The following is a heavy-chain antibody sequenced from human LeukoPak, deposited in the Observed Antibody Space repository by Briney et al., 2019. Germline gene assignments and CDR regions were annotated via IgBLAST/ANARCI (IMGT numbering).Heavy chain of an antibody. Sequence: PSETLSLTCTVSGGSISSSSYYWGWIRQPPGKGLEWIGSIFYSGNTYYNPSLKSRVTISVDTSKTQFSLKLSSVTAADTAVYHCARESMTTVTRWYYYGMDVWGQGTTVTVSS. CDR3: ARESMTTVTRWYYYGMDV. D-gene: IGHD4-17*01. V-gene: IGHV4-39*07. CDR1: GGSISSSSYY. J-gene: IGHJ6*02. CDR2: IFYSGNT.